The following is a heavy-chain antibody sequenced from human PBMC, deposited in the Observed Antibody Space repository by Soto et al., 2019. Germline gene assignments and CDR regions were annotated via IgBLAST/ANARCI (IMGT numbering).Heavy chain of an antibody. V-gene: IGHV2-5*02. CDR3: AHTLFNAAAGPVGFAP. CDR1: GFSLSTSGVG. CDR2: IYWDDDK. Sequence: QITLKESGPTLVKPTQTLTLTCTFSGFSLSTSGVGVGWIRQPPGKALEWLALIYWDDDKRYSPSLKSRLTITXXNXKXXVVLTMTNMDPVDTATYYCAHTLFNAAAGPVGFAPWGQGTLVTVSS. D-gene: IGHD6-13*01. J-gene: IGHJ5*02.